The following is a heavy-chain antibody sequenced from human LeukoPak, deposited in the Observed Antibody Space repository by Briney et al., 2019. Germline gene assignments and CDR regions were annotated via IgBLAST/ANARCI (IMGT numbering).Heavy chain of an antibody. D-gene: IGHD3-22*01. CDR2: ISSSSSYI. CDR3: ARRPNYYDSSGHGDY. CDR1: GFTFSSYS. V-gene: IGHV3-21*01. J-gene: IGHJ4*02. Sequence: GGSLRLSCAASGFTFSSYSVNWVRQAPGKGLEWVSSISSSSSYIYYADSVKGRFTISRDNAKNSLYLQMNSLRAEDTAVYYCARRPNYYDSSGHGDYWGQGTLVTVSS.